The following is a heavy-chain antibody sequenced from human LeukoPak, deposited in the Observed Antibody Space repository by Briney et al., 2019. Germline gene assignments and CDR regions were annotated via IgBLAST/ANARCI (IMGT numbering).Heavy chain of an antibody. CDR1: GFTFSSYA. V-gene: IGHV3-23*01. Sequence: GGSLRLSCAASGFTFSSYAMSWVRQAPGKGLEWFSAISGSGGSTYYADSVKGRFTISRDSSKNTLYLQMNSLRAEDTAVYYCAKGYYYGSGSYFCDYWGQGTLVTVSS. CDR3: AKGYYYGSGSYFCDY. D-gene: IGHD3-10*01. CDR2: ISGSGGST. J-gene: IGHJ4*02.